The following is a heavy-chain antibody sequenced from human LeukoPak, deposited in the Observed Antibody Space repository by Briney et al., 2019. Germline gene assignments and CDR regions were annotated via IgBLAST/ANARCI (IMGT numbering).Heavy chain of an antibody. CDR1: GGSISSSSYY. V-gene: IGHV4-39*07. CDR2: IYYSGST. D-gene: IGHD3-3*02. Sequence: SETLSLTCTVSGGSISSSSYYWGWIRQPPGKGLEWIGSIYYSGSTYYNPSLKSRVTISVDTSKNQFSLKLSSVTAADTAVYYCARDSRHSFDYWGQGTLVTVSS. J-gene: IGHJ4*02. CDR3: ARDSRHSFDY.